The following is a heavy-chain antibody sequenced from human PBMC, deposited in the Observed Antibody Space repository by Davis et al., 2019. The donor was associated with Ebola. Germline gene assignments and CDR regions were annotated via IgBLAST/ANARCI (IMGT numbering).Heavy chain of an antibody. CDR1: GYTFTSYG. CDR3: ARDSRGLIAAAGTGDY. Sequence: AASVKVSCKASGYTFTSYGISWVRQAPGQGLEWMGWISAYNGNTNYAQKFQGRVTMTRDTSTSTVYMELSSLRSEDTAVYYCARDSRGLIAAAGTGDYWGQGTLVTVSS. J-gene: IGHJ4*02. D-gene: IGHD6-13*01. CDR2: ISAYNGNT. V-gene: IGHV1-18*01.